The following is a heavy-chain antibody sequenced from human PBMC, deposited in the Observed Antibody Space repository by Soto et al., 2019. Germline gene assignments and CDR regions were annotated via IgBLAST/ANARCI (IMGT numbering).Heavy chain of an antibody. D-gene: IGHD6-13*01. Sequence: SETLSLTCAVSGGSISSSNWWSWVRQPPGKGLEWIGEIYHSGSTNYNPSLKSRVTISVDKSKNQFSLKLSSVTAADTAVYYCAREVHSSSWYPYYFDYWGKGTLVTVSS. J-gene: IGHJ4*02. CDR2: IYHSGST. CDR1: GGSISSSNW. CDR3: AREVHSSSWYPYYFDY. V-gene: IGHV4-4*02.